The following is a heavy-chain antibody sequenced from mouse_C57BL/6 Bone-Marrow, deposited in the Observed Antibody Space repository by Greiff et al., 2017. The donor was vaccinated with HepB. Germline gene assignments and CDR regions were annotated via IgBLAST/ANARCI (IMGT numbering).Heavy chain of an antibody. Sequence: EVQLQQSGAELVRPGASVKLSCTASGFNIKDDYMHWVKQRPEQGLEWIGWIDPENGDTEYASKFQGKATITADTSSNTAYLQLSSLTSEDTAVYYCTTGWAWFAYWGQGTRDTVSA. CDR1: GFNIKDDY. D-gene: IGHD3-3*01. V-gene: IGHV14-4*01. J-gene: IGHJ3*01. CDR2: IDPENGDT. CDR3: TTGWAWFAY.